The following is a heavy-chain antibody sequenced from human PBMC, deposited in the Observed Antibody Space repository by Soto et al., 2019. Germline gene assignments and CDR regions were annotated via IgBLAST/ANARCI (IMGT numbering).Heavy chain of an antibody. D-gene: IGHD2-8*02. Sequence: EVQLVESGGGLVQPGGSLRLSCAASGFTVNTNYMSWVRQAPGKGLEWVSVIYSGGSTYYADSVKGRFTISRDNSKNTQYLQMNSLRAEDSAEDYGARAKKSPGAFAFDYWGQGALVTVSS. CDR3: ARAKKSPGAFAFDY. V-gene: IGHV3-66*01. CDR1: GFTVNTNY. CDR2: IYSGGST. J-gene: IGHJ4*02.